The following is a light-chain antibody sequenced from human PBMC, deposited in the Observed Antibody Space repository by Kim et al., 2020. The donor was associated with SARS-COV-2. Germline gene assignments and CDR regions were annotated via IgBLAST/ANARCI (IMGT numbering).Light chain of an antibody. Sequence: VALGQTVRITCQGDSLRRYYASWYPQKSGQAPVLVIYGKNNRPSGIPDRVSGSSSGNTASLTITGAQAEDEADYYCHSRDSSNNHLFGGGTQLTVL. V-gene: IGLV3-19*01. J-gene: IGLJ3*02. CDR1: SLRRYY. CDR2: GKN. CDR3: HSRDSSNNHL.